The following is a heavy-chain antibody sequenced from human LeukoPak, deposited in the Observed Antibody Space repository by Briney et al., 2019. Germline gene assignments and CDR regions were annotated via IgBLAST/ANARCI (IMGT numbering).Heavy chain of an antibody. Sequence: SETLSLTCTVSGGSISRGGYYWSWIRQHPGKGLEWIGYIYYSGSTYYNPSLKSRVTISVDTSKNQFSLKLSSVPAADAAVYYCARAYGSVPFDYWGQGTLVTVSS. CDR1: GGSISRGGYY. CDR2: IYYSGST. D-gene: IGHD3-10*01. CDR3: ARAYGSVPFDY. V-gene: IGHV4-31*03. J-gene: IGHJ4*02.